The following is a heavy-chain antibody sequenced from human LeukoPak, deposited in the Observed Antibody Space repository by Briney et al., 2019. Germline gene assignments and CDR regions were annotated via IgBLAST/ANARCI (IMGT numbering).Heavy chain of an antibody. CDR3: ARTNYDFWSGSPRGAFDI. J-gene: IGHJ3*02. V-gene: IGHV3-30-3*01. D-gene: IGHD3-3*01. CDR2: ISYDGSNK. Sequence: GGSLRLSCAASGFTFSSYAMHWVRQAPGKGLEWVAVISYDGSNKYYADSVKGRFTISRDNSKNTLYLQMNSLRAEDTAVYYCARTNYDFWSGSPRGAFDIWGQGTMVTVSS. CDR1: GFTFSSYA.